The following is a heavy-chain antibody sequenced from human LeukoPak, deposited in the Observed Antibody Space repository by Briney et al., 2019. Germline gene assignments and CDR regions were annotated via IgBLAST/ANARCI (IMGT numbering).Heavy chain of an antibody. Sequence: PGRSLRLSCAASGFTFSSHDMHWVRQAPGKGLEWVAFISYDGGKKDYADSVKGRFTISRDNSRNTLYLQMNSLRAEDTAVYYCARGYSNYGYVFDIWGQGTMVTVSS. V-gene: IGHV3-30*03. CDR1: GFTFSSHD. D-gene: IGHD4-11*01. CDR2: ISYDGGKK. CDR3: ARGYSNYGYVFDI. J-gene: IGHJ3*02.